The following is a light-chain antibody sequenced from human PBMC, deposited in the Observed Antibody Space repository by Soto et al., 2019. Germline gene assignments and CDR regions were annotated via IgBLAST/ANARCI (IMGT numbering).Light chain of an antibody. V-gene: IGKV3-15*01. Sequence: EIVMTQSQATLSVSPGEKATLSCRASQTVSNNLAWYQQKPGQAPRLLIYFASTRATGIPARFSGSGSGTDFTLTISSLQSEDFAVYYCQQYNQWPLTFGGGTKAETK. CDR3: QQYNQWPLT. J-gene: IGKJ4*01. CDR1: QTVSNN. CDR2: FAS.